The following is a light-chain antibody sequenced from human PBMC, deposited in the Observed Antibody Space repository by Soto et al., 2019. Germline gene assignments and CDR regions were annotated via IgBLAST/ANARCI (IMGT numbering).Light chain of an antibody. Sequence: EIVLTQSPGTLSLSPGERASLSCRASQSVSASYLAWYQYNPGQAPRFLIYGASSRATGIPDRFSGSGSGTNFTLTISRLEPEDFAVYYCQQYSNSPPTFCQGTKVEIK. J-gene: IGKJ1*01. V-gene: IGKV3-20*01. CDR3: QQYSNSPPT. CDR1: QSVSASY. CDR2: GAS.